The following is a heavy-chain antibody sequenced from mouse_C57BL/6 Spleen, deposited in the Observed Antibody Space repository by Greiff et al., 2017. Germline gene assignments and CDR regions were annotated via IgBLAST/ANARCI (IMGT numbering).Heavy chain of an antibody. Sequence: VQLQQPGAELVKPGASVKLFCKASGYTFTSYWMQWVKQRPGQGLEWIGEIDPSDSYTNYNQKFKGKATLTVDTSSSTAYMQLSSLTSEDSAVYYCARGGTGTRYWGQGTTLTVSS. V-gene: IGHV1-50*01. CDR2: IDPSDSYT. CDR3: ARGGTGTRY. CDR1: GYTFTSYW. D-gene: IGHD4-1*01. J-gene: IGHJ2*01.